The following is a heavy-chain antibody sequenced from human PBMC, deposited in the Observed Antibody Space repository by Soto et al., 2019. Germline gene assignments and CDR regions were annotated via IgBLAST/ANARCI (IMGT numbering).Heavy chain of an antibody. Sequence: GESLKISCKGSGYSFTSYWIGWVRQMPGKGLEWMGIIYPGDSDTRYSPSFQGQVTISADKSISTAYLQWSSLKASDTAMYYCARQRGGSGWPQTENYYYGMDVWGQGTTVTVSS. J-gene: IGHJ6*02. CDR3: ARQRGGSGWPQTENYYYGMDV. V-gene: IGHV5-51*01. CDR1: GYSFTSYW. D-gene: IGHD6-19*01. CDR2: IYPGDSDT.